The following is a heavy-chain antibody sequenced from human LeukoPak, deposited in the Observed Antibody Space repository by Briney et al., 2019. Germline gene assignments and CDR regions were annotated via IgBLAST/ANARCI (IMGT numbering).Heavy chain of an antibody. V-gene: IGHV4-38-2*02. D-gene: IGHD3-3*01. Sequence: PSETLSLTCTVSGYSISSGYYWGWIRQPPGKGLEWIGSIYHSGSTYYNPSLKSRVTISVDTSKNQFSLKLSSVTAADTAVYYCARRGYYDFRFSDYWGQGTLVTVSS. CDR3: ARRGYYDFRFSDY. J-gene: IGHJ4*02. CDR1: GYSISSGYY. CDR2: IYHSGST.